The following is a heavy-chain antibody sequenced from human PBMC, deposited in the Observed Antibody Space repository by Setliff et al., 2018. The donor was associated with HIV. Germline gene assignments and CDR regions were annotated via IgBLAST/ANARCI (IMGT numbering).Heavy chain of an antibody. V-gene: IGHV4-38-2*01. J-gene: IGHJ4*02. CDR2: MFRTGTS. D-gene: IGHD1-1*01. Sequence: SETLSLTCAVSGYSIRSGYYWGWIRQSPGKGLEWIGTMFRTGTSYYNSSLTSRVTISQDTSKNQFSLELTSVTAADTAVYYCETVDGTRYLDYWGQGKLVTVSS. CDR3: ETVDGTRYLDY. CDR1: GYSIRSGYY.